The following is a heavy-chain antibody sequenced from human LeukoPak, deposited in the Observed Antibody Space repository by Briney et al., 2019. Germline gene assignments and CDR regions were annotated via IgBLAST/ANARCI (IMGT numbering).Heavy chain of an antibody. D-gene: IGHD6-13*01. V-gene: IGHV3-7*01. J-gene: IGHJ4*02. Sequence: GGSLRLSCAASGFTFSSYWMSWVRQAPGKGLEWVANIKQDGSEKYYVDSVKGRFTISRDDAKNSLYLQMNSLRAEDTAVYYCARDSGAAAGTFDYWGQGTLVTVSS. CDR2: IKQDGSEK. CDR1: GFTFSSYW. CDR3: ARDSGAAAGTFDY.